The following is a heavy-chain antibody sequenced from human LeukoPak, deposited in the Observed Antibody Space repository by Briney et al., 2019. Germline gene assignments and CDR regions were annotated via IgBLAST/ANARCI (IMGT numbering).Heavy chain of an antibody. CDR3: ARRYTAMAGTGYYFDY. Sequence: GESLKISCKGSGYSFTSYWIGWVRQMPGKGLEWMGIIYPGDSDTRYSPSFQGQVTISADKSISTAYLQWSSLKASDTAMYYCARRYTAMAGTGYYFDYSGQGTLVTVSS. CDR2: IYPGDSDT. D-gene: IGHD5-18*01. J-gene: IGHJ4*02. V-gene: IGHV5-51*01. CDR1: GYSFTSYW.